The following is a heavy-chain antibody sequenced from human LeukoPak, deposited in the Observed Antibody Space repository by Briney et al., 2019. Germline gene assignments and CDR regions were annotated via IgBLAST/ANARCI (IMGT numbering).Heavy chain of an antibody. CDR1: GFIFSTYW. D-gene: IGHD6-13*01. Sequence: GGSLRLSCAASGFIFSTYWMTWVRQAPGKGLEWVANIKQDGSEKYYVDSVKGRFTISRDNAKNSLYLQMNSLRAEDTAVYYCVGPKDAGYWGQGTLVTVSS. CDR2: IKQDGSEK. V-gene: IGHV3-7*01. CDR3: VGPKDAGY. J-gene: IGHJ4*02.